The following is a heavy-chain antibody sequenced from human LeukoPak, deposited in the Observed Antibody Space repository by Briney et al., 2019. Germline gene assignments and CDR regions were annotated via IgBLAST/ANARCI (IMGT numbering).Heavy chain of an antibody. V-gene: IGHV3-23*01. Sequence: GGSLRLSCAASGFTFSSYAMSWVRQAPGKGLEWVSAISGSGGSTYYADSVKGRFTIPRDNSKNTLYLQMNSLRAEDTAVYYCAKSSTIFGVVIIYYYYMDVWGKGTTVTVSS. CDR2: ISGSGGST. CDR1: GFTFSSYA. CDR3: AKSSTIFGVVIIYYYYMDV. D-gene: IGHD3-3*01. J-gene: IGHJ6*03.